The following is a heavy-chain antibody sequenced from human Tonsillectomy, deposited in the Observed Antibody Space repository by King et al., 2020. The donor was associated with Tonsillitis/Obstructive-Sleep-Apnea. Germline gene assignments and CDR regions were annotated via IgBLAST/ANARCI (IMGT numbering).Heavy chain of an antibody. CDR1: GGSVTEYY. CDR3: ARTPNRGGFDY. J-gene: IGHJ4*02. Sequence: HVQLQESGPGLVEPSETLSLTCTVSGGSVTEYYWSWLRQPPGKGLEHIGYIYNIEKTKYSPSLTSRVGISVDTSKNQFSLQLNSVTAADTAVYYCARTPNRGGFDYWGRGILVSVSS. D-gene: IGHD3-16*01. V-gene: IGHV4-59*02. CDR2: IYNIEKT.